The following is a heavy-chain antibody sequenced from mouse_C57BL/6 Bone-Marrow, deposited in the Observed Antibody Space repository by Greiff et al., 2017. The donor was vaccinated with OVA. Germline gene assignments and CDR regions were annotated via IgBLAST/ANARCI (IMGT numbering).Heavy chain of an antibody. D-gene: IGHD2-1*01. V-gene: IGHV1-77*01. CDR2: IGPGSGST. J-gene: IGHJ1*03. CDR1: GYTFTDYY. CDR3: ARRGYYGNYGWYFGG. Sequence: QVQLQQSGAELVKPGASVKISCKASGYTFTDYYINWVKQRPGQGLEWIGKIGPGSGSTYYNEKFKGKAPLTADKSSSTAYMQLSSLTSEGSAVYFCARRGYYGNYGWYFGGWGTGTTVTVSS.